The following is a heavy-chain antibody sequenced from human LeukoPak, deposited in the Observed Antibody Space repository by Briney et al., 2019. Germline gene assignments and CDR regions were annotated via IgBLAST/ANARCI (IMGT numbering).Heavy chain of an antibody. CDR3: AKDHSQAKYSITWKFDP. CDR1: GFDFSSYA. Sequence: AGGSLRLSCTASGFDFSSYAMTWVRQAPGKGLEWVSVISGSGGSTYHADSVKGRFTISRDNSKNTLYLQMNSLRAEDTALYYCAKDHSQAKYSITWKFDPWGQGTLVTVSS. V-gene: IGHV3-23*01. J-gene: IGHJ5*02. D-gene: IGHD6-13*01. CDR2: ISGSGGST.